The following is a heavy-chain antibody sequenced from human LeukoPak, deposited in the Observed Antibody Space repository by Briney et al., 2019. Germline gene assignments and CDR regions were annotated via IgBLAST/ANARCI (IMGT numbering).Heavy chain of an antibody. CDR1: GFTFSSYG. D-gene: IGHD3-22*01. Sequence: GGSLRLSCAASGFTFSSYGMHWVRQAPGKGLEWVAVISYDGSNKYYADSVKGRFTISRDNSKNTLYLQMNSLRAEDTAVYYCACSGYYLDAFDIWGQGTMVTVSS. V-gene: IGHV3-30*03. J-gene: IGHJ3*02. CDR3: ACSGYYLDAFDI. CDR2: ISYDGSNK.